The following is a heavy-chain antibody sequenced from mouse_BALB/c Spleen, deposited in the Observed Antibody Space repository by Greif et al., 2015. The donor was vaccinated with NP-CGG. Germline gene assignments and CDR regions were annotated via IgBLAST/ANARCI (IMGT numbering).Heavy chain of an antibody. Sequence: EVQLVESGGGLVKPGGSLKLSCAASGFTFSSYAMSWVRQTPEKRLEWVASISSGGSTYYPDSVKGRFTISRDNARNILYLQMSSLRSEDTAMYYCASRDWDEGAWFAYWGQGTLVTVSA. V-gene: IGHV5-6-5*01. D-gene: IGHD4-1*01. CDR1: GFTFSSYA. CDR3: ASRDWDEGAWFAY. J-gene: IGHJ3*01. CDR2: ISSGGST.